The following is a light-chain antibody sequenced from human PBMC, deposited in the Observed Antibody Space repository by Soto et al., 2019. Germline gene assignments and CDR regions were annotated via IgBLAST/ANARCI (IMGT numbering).Light chain of an antibody. J-gene: IGKJ4*01. CDR3: QQYGSSPT. CDR2: GAS. Sequence: IGLTASPSPPSLSPRERATLSCRASQSVSSSYLAWYQQKPGQAPRLLIYGASSRATGIPDRFSGSGSGTDFTLTISRLEPEDFAVYYCQQYGSSPTFGGGTKVEIK. V-gene: IGKV3-20*01. CDR1: QSVSSSY.